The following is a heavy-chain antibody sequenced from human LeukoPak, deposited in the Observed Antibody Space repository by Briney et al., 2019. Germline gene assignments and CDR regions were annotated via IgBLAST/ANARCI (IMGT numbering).Heavy chain of an antibody. CDR2: ISYDGSNK. CDR1: GFTFSSYG. V-gene: IGHV3-30*18. Sequence: GGSLRLSCAASGFTFSSYGMHWVRQAPGKGLEWVAVISYDGSNKYYADSVKGRFTISRDNSKNTLYLQMNSLRAEDTAVYFCAKDGSKELLFRRSGRNLDVWGKGTTVTISS. D-gene: IGHD3-10*01. J-gene: IGHJ6*04. CDR3: AKDGSKELLFRRSGRNLDV.